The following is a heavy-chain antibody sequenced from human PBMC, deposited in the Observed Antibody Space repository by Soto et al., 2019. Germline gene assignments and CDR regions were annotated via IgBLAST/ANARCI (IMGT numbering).Heavy chain of an antibody. V-gene: IGHV3-30-3*01. CDR1: GFTFSSYA. CDR2: MSYDGTNK. CDR3: AGGIVGATTVDYYYYCSMDV. Sequence: QVQLVESGGGVVQPGRSLRLSCAASGFTFSSYAMHWVRQAPGKGLEWVAVMSYDGTNKYYADSVKGRFTISRDNSKNTLYLQMNSLSSEDTAVYYGAGGIVGATTVDYYYYCSMDVWGQGTTVTVSS. J-gene: IGHJ6*02. D-gene: IGHD1-26*01.